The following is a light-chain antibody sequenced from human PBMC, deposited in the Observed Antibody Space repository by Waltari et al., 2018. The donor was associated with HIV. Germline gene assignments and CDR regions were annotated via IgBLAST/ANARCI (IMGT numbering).Light chain of an antibody. CDR3: SSYTSSSTQV. V-gene: IGLV2-14*01. Sequence: QSALTQPASVSGSPGQSITISCTGTSSDVGGYNYVSWYQQHPGKAPKLMIYEVSNLPSGVLNRCSGSKSGNTASLTISGLQAEDEAEYYCSSYTSSSTQVFGGGTKLTVL. CDR1: SSDVGGYNY. CDR2: EVS. J-gene: IGLJ3*02.